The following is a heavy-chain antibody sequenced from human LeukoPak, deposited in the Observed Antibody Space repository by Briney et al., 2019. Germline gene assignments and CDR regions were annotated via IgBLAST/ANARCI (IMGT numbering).Heavy chain of an antibody. CDR2: IKQDGSVK. CDR3: ARIGYSSSSFDY. D-gene: IGHD6-6*01. J-gene: IGHJ4*02. CDR1: GFTLSNYW. Sequence: GGSLRLSCAASGFTLSNYWMSWVRQAPGRGLEWVANIKQDGSVKYYVDSVKGRFTISRDNAKNSLYLQMNSLRAEDTAFYYCARIGYSSSSFDYWGQGTLVTVSS. V-gene: IGHV3-7*01.